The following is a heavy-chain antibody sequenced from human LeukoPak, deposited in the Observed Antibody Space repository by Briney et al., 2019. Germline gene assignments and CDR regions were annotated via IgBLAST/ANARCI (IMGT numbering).Heavy chain of an antibody. J-gene: IGHJ4*02. V-gene: IGHV3-33*06. CDR3: AKGPHSGSYRTFDY. D-gene: IGHD1-26*01. Sequence: GGSLRLSCAASGFTFISYGMHWVRQAPGKGLEWVAVIWYDGSNKYYTDSVKGRFTISRDNSKNTLYLQMNSLRAEDTAVYYCAKGPHSGSYRTFDYWGQGTLVTVSS. CDR2: IWYDGSNK. CDR1: GFTFISYG.